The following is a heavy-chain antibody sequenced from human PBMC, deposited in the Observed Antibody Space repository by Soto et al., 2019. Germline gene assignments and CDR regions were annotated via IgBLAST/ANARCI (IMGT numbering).Heavy chain of an antibody. CDR1: GYTFTSYY. Sequence: ASVKVSCKASGYTFTSYYMHWVRQAPGQGLEWMGIISPSGGSTSYAQKFQGRVTMTRDTSTSTVYMELSSLRSEDTAVYYCARDSSIMITFGGVIDLYYYYMDVWGKGTTVTVSS. V-gene: IGHV1-46*03. D-gene: IGHD3-16*02. J-gene: IGHJ6*03. CDR2: ISPSGGST. CDR3: ARDSSIMITFGGVIDLYYYYMDV.